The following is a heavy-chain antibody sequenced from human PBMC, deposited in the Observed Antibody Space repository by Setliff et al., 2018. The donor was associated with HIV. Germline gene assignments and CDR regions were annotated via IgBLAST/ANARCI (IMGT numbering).Heavy chain of an antibody. CDR3: AGAPPIFYDILTGYSNYYYYYYMDV. V-gene: IGHV4-4*08. D-gene: IGHD3-9*01. CDR2: IYTSGST. J-gene: IGHJ6*03. CDR1: GGSISSYY. Sequence: ASETLSLTCTVSGGSISSYYWSWIRQPPGKGLEWIGYIYTSGSTNYNPSLKSRVTISVDTSKNQFSLKLSSVTAADTAVYYCAGAPPIFYDILTGYSNYYYYYYMDVWGKGTTVTVSS.